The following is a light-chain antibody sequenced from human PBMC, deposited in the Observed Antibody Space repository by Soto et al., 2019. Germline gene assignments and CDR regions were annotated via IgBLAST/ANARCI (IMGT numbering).Light chain of an antibody. CDR1: QSVSGSF. V-gene: IGKV3-20*01. CDR2: GAS. J-gene: IGKJ1*01. CDR3: QQSANPSWT. Sequence: RVSTPSPDTLSVAPGARAPLSCRSSQSVSGSFLAWYQQKLGQAPRLLIYGASSRAPGIPDRFSGSGSGTDFALTISRLETEDFAVYFCQQSANPSWTFGQGTKVDI.